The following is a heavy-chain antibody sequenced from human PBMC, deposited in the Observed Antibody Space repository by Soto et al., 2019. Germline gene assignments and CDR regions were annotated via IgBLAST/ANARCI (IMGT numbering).Heavy chain of an antibody. D-gene: IGHD3-16*01. Sequence: QVQLQESGPGLVKPSGILSLTCAVSGGSITDKWWSWIRQTPGKGLEWIGAVHHSGSTTYSPSLKSRVTMSVDTSKNDFSLKLFSLTAADTAIYYCAREGDHPFSLGYWGQGTLVTVSS. V-gene: IGHV4-4*02. J-gene: IGHJ4*02. CDR3: AREGDHPFSLGY. CDR2: VHHSGST. CDR1: GGSITDKW.